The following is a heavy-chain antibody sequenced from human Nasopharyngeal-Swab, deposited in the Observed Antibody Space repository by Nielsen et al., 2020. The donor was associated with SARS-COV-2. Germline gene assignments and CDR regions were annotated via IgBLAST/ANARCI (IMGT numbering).Heavy chain of an antibody. CDR2: IYPGDSDT. V-gene: IGHV5-51*01. CDR1: GYSFTSYW. CDR3: ARLCSSGCGDYYYGMDV. Sequence: EESLKISCKGSGYSFTSYWIGWVRQMPGKGLEWMGIIYPGDSDTRYSPSFQGQVTISADKSISTAYLQWSSLKASDTAMYYCARLCSSGCGDYYYGMDVWGQGTTVTVSS. D-gene: IGHD6-19*01. J-gene: IGHJ6*02.